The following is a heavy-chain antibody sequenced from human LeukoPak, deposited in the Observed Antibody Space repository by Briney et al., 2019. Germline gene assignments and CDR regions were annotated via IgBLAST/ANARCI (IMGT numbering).Heavy chain of an antibody. V-gene: IGHV4-59*08. CDR2: IYVTGT. CDR1: GVSIGTYY. Sequence: SETLSLTCTVSGVSIGTYYWSWLRQSPGKGLEWIGYIYVTGTRYNPYLQSRATISVGRSRNQFFLKMSSVTAADTAVYYCARHIGGGIEDMDVWGKGTKVIVSS. D-gene: IGHD3-16*02. CDR3: ARHIGGGIEDMDV. J-gene: IGHJ6*03.